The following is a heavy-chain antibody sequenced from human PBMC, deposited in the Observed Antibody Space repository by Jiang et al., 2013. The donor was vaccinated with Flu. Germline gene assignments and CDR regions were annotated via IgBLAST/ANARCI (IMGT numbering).Heavy chain of an antibody. CDR1: GGSFSGYY. Sequence: TLSLTCAVYGGSFSGYYWSWIRQPPGKGLEWIGEINHSGSTNYNPSLKSRVTISVDTSKNQFSLKLSSVTAADTAVYYCARGIYSGWPFDYWGQGTLVTVSS. D-gene: IGHD5-12*01. V-gene: IGHV4-34*01. J-gene: IGHJ4*02. CDR2: INHSGST. CDR3: ARGIYSGWPFDY.